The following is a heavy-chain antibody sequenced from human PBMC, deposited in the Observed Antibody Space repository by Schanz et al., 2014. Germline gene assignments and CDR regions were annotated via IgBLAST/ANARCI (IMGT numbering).Heavy chain of an antibody. CDR3: ARKRGSGSQDWYFGL. CDR1: GFTFTNYA. Sequence: DVQLLESGGGLVQPGGSLRLSCAASGFTFTNYAMSWVRQAPGKGLEWVSLIRNSGDTAYYADSVKGRFTISRDNFKGVRYLHMNIRRAEYADMYEYARKRGSGSQDWYFGLWGHGTLVTVSS. D-gene: IGHD1-26*01. V-gene: IGHV3-23*01. J-gene: IGHJ2*01. CDR2: IRNSGDTA.